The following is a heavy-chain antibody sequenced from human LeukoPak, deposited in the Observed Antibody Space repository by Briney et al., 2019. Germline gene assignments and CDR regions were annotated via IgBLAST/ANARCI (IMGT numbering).Heavy chain of an antibody. CDR2: INTYNGNT. Sequence: EASVKVSCKASGYTFTTYGISWVRQAPGQGLEWMGWINTYNGNTKDAQKLQGRVTMTRDTSTSTAYMELRSLRSDDTAVYYCARDRLGEWEPNDYWGQGTLVTVSS. J-gene: IGHJ4*02. V-gene: IGHV1-18*01. CDR1: GYTFTTYG. D-gene: IGHD3-16*01. CDR3: ARDRLGEWEPNDY.